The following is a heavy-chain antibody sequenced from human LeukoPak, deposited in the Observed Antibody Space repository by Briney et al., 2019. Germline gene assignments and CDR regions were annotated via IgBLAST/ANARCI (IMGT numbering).Heavy chain of an antibody. CDR2: IYYSGST. J-gene: IGHJ4*02. Sequence: SGTLSLTCTVSGGSISSSSYYWGWIRQPPGKGLEWIGSIYYSGSTYYNPSLKSRVTISVDTSKNQFSLKLSSVTAADTAVYYCARGVLRYFDWLDYWGQGTLVTVSS. CDR3: ARGVLRYFDWLDY. CDR1: GGSISSSSYY. D-gene: IGHD3-9*01. V-gene: IGHV4-39*07.